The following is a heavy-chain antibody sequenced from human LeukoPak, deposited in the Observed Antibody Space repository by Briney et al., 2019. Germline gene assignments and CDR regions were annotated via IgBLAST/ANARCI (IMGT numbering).Heavy chain of an antibody. CDR3: ATTTVTRYFDY. J-gene: IGHJ4*02. CDR2: IYYSGST. CDR1: GGSINNYY. Sequence: PSETLSLTCAVSGGSINNYYWSWIRQPPGKGLEWIGYIYYSGSTNYNPSLKSRVTISVDTSKNQFSLKLSSVTAADTAVYYCATTTVTRYFDYWGQGTLVTVSS. D-gene: IGHD4-17*01. V-gene: IGHV4-59*12.